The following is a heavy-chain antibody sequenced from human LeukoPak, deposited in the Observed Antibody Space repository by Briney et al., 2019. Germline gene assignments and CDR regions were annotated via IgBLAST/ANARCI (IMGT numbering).Heavy chain of an antibody. CDR1: GYSISSGYY. J-gene: IGHJ4*02. Sequence: SETLSLTCTVSGYSISSGYYWGWLRQPPGEGLERIGSIYHSGSTYYNPSLKSRVTISVDTSKNQFSLKLSSVTAADTAVYYCARAKQLRYFDRGIVFDYWGQGTLVTVSS. CDR2: IYHSGST. V-gene: IGHV4-38-2*02. CDR3: ARAKQLRYFDRGIVFDY. D-gene: IGHD3-9*01.